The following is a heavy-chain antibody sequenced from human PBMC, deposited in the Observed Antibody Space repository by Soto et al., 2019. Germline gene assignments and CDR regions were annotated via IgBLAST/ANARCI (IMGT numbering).Heavy chain of an antibody. CDR2: ISGRGTNT. CDR1: GSISTTTP. Sequence: EVQLLESGGGLVQPGGSLRLSCAVSGSISTTTPLSWVRQAPGKGLEWVSTISGRGTNTYYADSVKGRFIISRDNLKNTVNLQMNGLGVEDTAIYYCATSFRYFDNWGQGTRVTVSS. CDR3: ATSFRYFDN. V-gene: IGHV3-23*01. J-gene: IGHJ4*02.